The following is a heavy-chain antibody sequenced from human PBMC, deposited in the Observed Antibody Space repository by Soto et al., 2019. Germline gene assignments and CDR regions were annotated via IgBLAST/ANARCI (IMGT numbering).Heavy chain of an antibody. CDR2: ISYDGSNK. CDR3: AKETYYDILTGYSHDAFDI. V-gene: IGHV3-30*18. Sequence: LRLSCAAAGFTFISYGMHWVRQAPGKGLEWVAVISYDGSNKYYADSVKGRFTISRDNSKNTLYLQMNSLRAEDTAVYYCAKETYYDILTGYSHDAFDIWGQGTMVTVSS. CDR1: GFTFISYG. D-gene: IGHD3-9*01. J-gene: IGHJ3*02.